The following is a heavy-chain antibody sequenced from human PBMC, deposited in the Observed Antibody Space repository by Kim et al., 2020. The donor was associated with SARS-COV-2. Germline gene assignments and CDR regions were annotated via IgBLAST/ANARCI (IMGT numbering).Heavy chain of an antibody. CDR3: ARARGVPASDY. J-gene: IGHJ4*02. V-gene: IGHV1-18*01. Sequence: ASVKVSCKASGYTFKTFGISWVRQAPGQGLEWMGWISADNGNTNFAPKFQGRVSMTTDTATSTAYMDLRSLRYDDTAVYYCARARGVPASDYWGQGSLVTVSS. D-gene: IGHD3-10*01. CDR1: GYTFKTFG. CDR2: ISADNGNT.